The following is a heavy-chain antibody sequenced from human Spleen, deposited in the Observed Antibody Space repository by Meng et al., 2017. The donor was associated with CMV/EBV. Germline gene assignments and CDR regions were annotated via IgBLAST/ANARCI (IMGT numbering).Heavy chain of an antibody. CDR2: ISYDGSNK. Sequence: GESLKISCAASGFTFSSYAMHWVRQAPGKGLEWVAVISYDGSNKYYADSVKGRFTISRDNSKNTLYLQMNSLRAEDTAVYYCARVPSYSSGWYYFDYWGQGTLVTVSS. D-gene: IGHD6-19*01. CDR3: ARVPSYSSGWYYFDY. J-gene: IGHJ4*02. V-gene: IGHV3-30-3*01. CDR1: GFTFSSYA.